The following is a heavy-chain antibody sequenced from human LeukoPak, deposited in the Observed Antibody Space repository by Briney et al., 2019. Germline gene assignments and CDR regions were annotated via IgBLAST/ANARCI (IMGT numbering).Heavy chain of an antibody. D-gene: IGHD3-10*02. CDR1: GFTFSSYS. CDR3: AKDRTMFSGDDAFDI. V-gene: IGHV3-30*02. Sequence: GGSLRLSCTASGFTFSSYSMNWVRQAPGKGLEWVAFIRYDGNNKYQPDSVKGRFTISRDNSKNTLYLQMNSLRAEDTAVYYCAKDRTMFSGDDAFDIWGQGTMVTVSS. J-gene: IGHJ3*02. CDR2: IRYDGNNK.